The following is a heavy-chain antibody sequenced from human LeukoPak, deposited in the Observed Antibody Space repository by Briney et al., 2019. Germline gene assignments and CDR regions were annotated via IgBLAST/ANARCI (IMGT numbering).Heavy chain of an antibody. Sequence: SVKVSCKASGFTFTSSAMQWVRQARGQRLEWIGWIVVGSGNTNYAQKFQERVTITRDMSSSTAYMELSSLISEDTAVYYCAADTYYDFWSGPPALLHWGQGTLVTVSS. D-gene: IGHD3-3*01. V-gene: IGHV1-58*02. J-gene: IGHJ4*02. CDR3: AADTYYDFWSGPPALLH. CDR1: GFTFTSSA. CDR2: IVVGSGNT.